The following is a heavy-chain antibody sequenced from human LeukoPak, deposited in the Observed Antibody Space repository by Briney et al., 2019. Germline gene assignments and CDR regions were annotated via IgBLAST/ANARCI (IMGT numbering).Heavy chain of an antibody. V-gene: IGHV4-39*01. CDR3: ARNRAAGLNWFDP. J-gene: IGHJ5*02. Sequence: SETLSLTCTVSGGSISSSSYYWGWIRQPPGKGLEWIGSTYYSGSTYYNPSLKSRVTISVDTSKNQFSLKLSSVTAADTAVYYCARNRAAGLNWFDPWGQGTLVTVSS. CDR2: TYYSGST. D-gene: IGHD6-13*01. CDR1: GGSISSSSYY.